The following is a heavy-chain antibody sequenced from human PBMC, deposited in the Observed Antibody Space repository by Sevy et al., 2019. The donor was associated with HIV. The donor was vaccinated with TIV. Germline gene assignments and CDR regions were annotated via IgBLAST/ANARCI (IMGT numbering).Heavy chain of an antibody. CDR3: ARDLPPSATTVAHFDY. J-gene: IGHJ4*02. D-gene: IGHD4-17*01. Sequence: GGSLRLSCTASGFTFSSYEMNWVRQAPGKGLEWVSYITNSGSSIYYSDSVRGLFTVSRDNAKNSLYLQMKSLRAEDTAVYYCARDLPPSATTVAHFDYWGRGTLVTVSS. CDR2: ITNSGSSI. V-gene: IGHV3-48*03. CDR1: GFTFSSYE.